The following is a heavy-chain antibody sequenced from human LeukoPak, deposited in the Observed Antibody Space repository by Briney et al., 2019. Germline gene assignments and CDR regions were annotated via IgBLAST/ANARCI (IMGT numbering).Heavy chain of an antibody. V-gene: IGHV3-23*01. CDR1: GFTFSSYD. CDR3: AKDSRRTSGWYYFDY. D-gene: IGHD6-19*01. J-gene: IGHJ4*02. Sequence: RPGGSLRLPCAASGFTFSSYDMGWVRQAPGKGLEWVSAISDSGTRTYYADSVRGRFTISRDKFKNTLYLHMNSLRAEDTAVYYCAKDSRRTSGWYYFDYWGQGTLVTVSS. CDR2: ISDSGTRT.